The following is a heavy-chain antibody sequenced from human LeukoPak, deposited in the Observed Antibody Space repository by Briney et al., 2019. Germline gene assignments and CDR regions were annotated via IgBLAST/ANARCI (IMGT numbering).Heavy chain of an antibody. Sequence: SETLSLTCTVSGGSISSYYWSWIRQPAGKGLEWIGRIYTSGSTNYNPSLKSRVTMSVDTSKNQFSLKPSSVTAADTAVYYCARDSGHYSSGWYGIYYYYYMDVWGKGTTVTISS. J-gene: IGHJ6*03. V-gene: IGHV4-4*07. CDR3: ARDSGHYSSGWYGIYYYYYMDV. CDR1: GGSISSYY. CDR2: IYTSGST. D-gene: IGHD6-19*01.